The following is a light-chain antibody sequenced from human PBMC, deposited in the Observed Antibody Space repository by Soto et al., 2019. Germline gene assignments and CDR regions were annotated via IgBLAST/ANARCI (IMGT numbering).Light chain of an antibody. CDR2: DAS. Sequence: EIVLTQSPATLSLSPGERATLSCRASQSVSSYLAWYQQKPGQAPRLLIYDASNRATGIPARFSGSGSGTDFTLTIGSLQPEDFATYYCQQANSFPLTFGGGTKVDIK. CDR3: QQANSFPLT. V-gene: IGKV3-11*01. J-gene: IGKJ4*01. CDR1: QSVSSY.